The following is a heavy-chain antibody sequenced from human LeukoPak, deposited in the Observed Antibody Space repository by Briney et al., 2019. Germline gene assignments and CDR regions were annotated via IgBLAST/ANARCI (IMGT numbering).Heavy chain of an antibody. J-gene: IGHJ4*02. CDR1: VYTFTGHY. V-gene: IGHV1-2*02. D-gene: IGHD5-24*01. CDR2: IHPNNGAT. Sequence: GASVKVSCKASVYTFTGHYLHWVRQAPGQGPEWMAWIHPNNGATDYAQKFKGRVTVTRDTSISTGYMELSSLRSDDTAVYYCARVADKATNHLFVQKLWGQGTLVTVSS. CDR3: ARVADKATNHLFVQKL.